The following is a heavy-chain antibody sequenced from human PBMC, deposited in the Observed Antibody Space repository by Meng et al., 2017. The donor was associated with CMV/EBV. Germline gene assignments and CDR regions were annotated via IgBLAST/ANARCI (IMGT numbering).Heavy chain of an antibody. CDR2: INHSGST. D-gene: IGHD3-10*01. Sequence: QVQLQQGGAGLLRPSETLSLTCDVYGGSFSGYYWSWIRQPPGKGLEWIGEINHSGSTNYNPSLKSRVTISVDTSKNQFSLKLSSVTAADTAVYYCARESMVRGEDWGQGTLVTVSS. J-gene: IGHJ4*02. CDR1: GGSFSGYY. CDR3: ARESMVRGED. V-gene: IGHV4-34*01.